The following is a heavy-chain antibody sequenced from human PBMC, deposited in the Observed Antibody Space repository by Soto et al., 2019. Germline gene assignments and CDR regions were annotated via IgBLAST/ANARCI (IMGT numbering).Heavy chain of an antibody. V-gene: IGHV4-39*01. J-gene: IGHJ6*02. CDR3: ARDDWTTKSHGMDV. CDR1: GGSISSSSYY. Sequence: KPSETLSLTCTVSGGSISSSSYYWGWIRQPPGKGLEWIGSIYYSGSTYYNPSLKSRVTISVDTSKNQFSLKLSSVTAADTAVYYCARDDWTTKSHGMDVWGQGTTVTVSS. D-gene: IGHD1-1*01. CDR2: IYYSGST.